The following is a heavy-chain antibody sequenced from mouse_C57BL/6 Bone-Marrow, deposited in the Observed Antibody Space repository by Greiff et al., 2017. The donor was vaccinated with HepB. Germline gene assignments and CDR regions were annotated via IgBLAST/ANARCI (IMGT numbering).Heavy chain of an antibody. CDR2: INPNYGTT. CDR3: AREDLLSFYWYFDV. D-gene: IGHD5-1*01. J-gene: IGHJ1*03. Sequence: EVQLQQSGPELVKPGASVKISCKASGYSFTDYSMNWVKQSNGKSLEWIGVINPNYGTTSYNQKFKGKATLTVDQSSSTAYMQLNSLTSEDSAVYYCAREDLLSFYWYFDVWGTGTTVTVSS. V-gene: IGHV1-39*01. CDR1: GYSFTDYS.